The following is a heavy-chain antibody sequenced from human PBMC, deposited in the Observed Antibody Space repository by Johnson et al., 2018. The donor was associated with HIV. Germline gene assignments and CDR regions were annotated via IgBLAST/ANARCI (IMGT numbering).Heavy chain of an antibody. D-gene: IGHD6-19*01. V-gene: IGHV3-23*04. CDR2: IGGSGGST. CDR3: ARKQWLEIPSDALDV. CDR1: GFTFSSYD. Sequence: VQLVESGGGLVQPGGSLRLSCAASGFTFSSYDMHWVRQATGKGLEWVSAIGGSGGSTYDADSVKGRFTISRDNSKNTLYLQMNSLRAEDTAVYYCARKQWLEIPSDALDVWGQGTIVTVSS. J-gene: IGHJ3*01.